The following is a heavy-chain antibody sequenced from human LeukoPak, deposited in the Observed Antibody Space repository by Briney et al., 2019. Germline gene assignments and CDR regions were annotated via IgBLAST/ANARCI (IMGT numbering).Heavy chain of an antibody. V-gene: IGHV3-48*03. CDR3: ATLRRQLVDY. J-gene: IGHJ4*02. CDR2: INSAGSTT. D-gene: IGHD6-13*01. CDR1: GFTFSSYE. Sequence: GGSLRLSCAASGFTFSSYEMNWVRQAPGKGLEWVSYINSAGSTTFSADSVKGRFTISRDNAKNSLYLHMNSLRADDTAVYYCATLRRQLVDYGGQGALVTVSS.